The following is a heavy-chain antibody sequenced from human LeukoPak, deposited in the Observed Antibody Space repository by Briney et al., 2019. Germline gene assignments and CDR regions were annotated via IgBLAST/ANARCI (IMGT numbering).Heavy chain of an antibody. CDR2: ISYDGSNK. CDR1: GFTFSSYA. Sequence: PGGSLRLSCAASGFTFSSYAMHWVRQAPGKGLEWVAVISYDGSNKYYADSVKGRFTISRDNSKNTLYLQMNSLRAEDTAVYYCARDRWFGGHYFDYWGQGTLVTVSS. J-gene: IGHJ4*02. CDR3: ARDRWFGGHYFDY. D-gene: IGHD3-10*01. V-gene: IGHV3-30-3*01.